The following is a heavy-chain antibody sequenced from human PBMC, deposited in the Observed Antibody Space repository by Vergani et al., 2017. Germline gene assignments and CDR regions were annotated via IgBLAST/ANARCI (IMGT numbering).Heavy chain of an antibody. D-gene: IGHD3-9*01. V-gene: IGHV3-30*03. CDR2: ISYDGSNK. CDR3: ARSQWYYDILTGYYRGGYFDY. CDR1: GFTFSSYG. J-gene: IGHJ4*02. Sequence: QVQLVESGGGVVQPGRSLRLSCAASGFTFSSYGMHWVRQAPGKGLEWVAVISYDGSNKYYADSVKGRFTISRDNSKNTLYLQMNSLRAEDTAVYYCARSQWYYDILTGYYRGGYFDYWGQGTLVTVSS.